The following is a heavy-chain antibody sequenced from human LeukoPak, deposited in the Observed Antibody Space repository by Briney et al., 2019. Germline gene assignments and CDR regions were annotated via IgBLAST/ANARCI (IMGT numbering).Heavy chain of an antibody. CDR3: ACKRIYDSSGYTLAYYYYMDV. D-gene: IGHD3-22*01. CDR1: GGTFSSYA. J-gene: IGHJ6*03. CDR2: IIPIFGTA. V-gene: IGHV1-69*13. Sequence: SVKVSCKASGGTFSSYAISWVRQAPGQGLEWMGGIIPIFGTANYAQKFQGRVTITADESTSTAYMELSSLRSEDTAVYYCACKRIYDSSGYTLAYYYYMDVWGKGTTVTISS.